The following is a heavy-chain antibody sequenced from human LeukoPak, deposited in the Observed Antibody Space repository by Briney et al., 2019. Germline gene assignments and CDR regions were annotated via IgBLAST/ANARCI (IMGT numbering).Heavy chain of an antibody. CDR3: AGCITMVRGVPPRS. CDR2: ISSSGSTI. Sequence: PGGSLRLSCAASGFTFSDYYMSRIRQAPGKGLEWVSYISSSGSTIYYADSVKGRFTISRDNAKNSLYLQMNSLRAEDTAVYYCAGCITMVRGVPPRSWGQGTLVTVSS. J-gene: IGHJ5*02. V-gene: IGHV3-11*01. CDR1: GFTFSDYY. D-gene: IGHD3-10*01.